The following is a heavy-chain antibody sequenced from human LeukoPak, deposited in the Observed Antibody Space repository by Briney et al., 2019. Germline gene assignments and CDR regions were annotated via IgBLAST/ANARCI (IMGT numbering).Heavy chain of an antibody. CDR2: IYYSGST. CDR1: GGSISSGGYY. Sequence: PSETLSLTCTVSGGSISSGGYYWSWIRQHTGKGLEWIGYIYYSGSTYYNPSLKSRVTISVDTSKNQFSLKLSSVTAADTAVYYCARDQGNAVTPYYYYGMDVWGQGTTVTVS. V-gene: IGHV4-31*03. J-gene: IGHJ6*02. CDR3: ARDQGNAVTPYYYYGMDV. D-gene: IGHD4-11*01.